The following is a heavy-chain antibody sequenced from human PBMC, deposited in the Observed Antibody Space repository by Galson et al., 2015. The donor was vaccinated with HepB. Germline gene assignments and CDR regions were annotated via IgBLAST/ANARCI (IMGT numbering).Heavy chain of an antibody. CDR2: ISSSGSTI. CDR3: ARVSDYGGKGLGY. CDR1: GFTFSSYE. D-gene: IGHD4-23*01. J-gene: IGHJ4*02. V-gene: IGHV3-48*03. Sequence: SLRLSCAASGFTFSSYEMNWVRQAPGKGLEWVSYISSSGSTIYYADSVKGRFTISRDNAKNSLYLQMNSLRAEDTAVYYCARVSDYGGKGLGYWGQGTLVTVSS.